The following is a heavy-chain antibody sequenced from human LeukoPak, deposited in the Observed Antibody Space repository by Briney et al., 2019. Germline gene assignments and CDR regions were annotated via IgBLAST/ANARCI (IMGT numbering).Heavy chain of an antibody. Sequence: DPGGSLRLSCAASGFTFSSYSMNWVRQAPGKGLEWVSSISSSSSYIYYADSVKGRFTISRDNAKNSLYLQMNSLRAEDTAVYYCARGFYDSSGYLDYWGQGTLVTVSS. D-gene: IGHD3-22*01. CDR3: ARGFYDSSGYLDY. V-gene: IGHV3-21*01. CDR1: GFTFSSYS. J-gene: IGHJ4*02. CDR2: ISSSSSYI.